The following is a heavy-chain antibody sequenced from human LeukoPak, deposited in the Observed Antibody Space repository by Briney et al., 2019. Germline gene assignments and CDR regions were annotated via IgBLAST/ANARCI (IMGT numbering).Heavy chain of an antibody. D-gene: IGHD3-10*01. Sequence: GGSLRLSCAASGFTFGNYAMSWVRQAPGKGLEWVSIISGTAPYRYYSDSVRGRFTISRDNSKNTLYLQMNSLGAEDTAVYYCAKKGSPRAGSSQYYYFDYWGLGTLVTVSS. CDR1: GFTFGNYA. J-gene: IGHJ4*02. CDR2: ISGTAPYR. V-gene: IGHV3-23*01. CDR3: AKKGSPRAGSSQYYYFDY.